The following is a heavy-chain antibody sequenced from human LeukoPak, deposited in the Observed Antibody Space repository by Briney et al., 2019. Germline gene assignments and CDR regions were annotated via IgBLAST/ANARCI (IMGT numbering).Heavy chain of an antibody. CDR1: GGSFSGYY. CDR3: ARSKWGYASEI. D-gene: IGHD7-27*01. V-gene: IGHV4-34*01. J-gene: IGHJ3*02. CDR2: INHSGST. Sequence: SETLSLTCAVYGGSFSGYYWSWIRQPPGKGLEWIGEINHSGSTNYNPSLKSRLTISLDTSKNQFSLKLSSVTAADTAVYYCARSKWGYASEIWGQGTMVTVSS.